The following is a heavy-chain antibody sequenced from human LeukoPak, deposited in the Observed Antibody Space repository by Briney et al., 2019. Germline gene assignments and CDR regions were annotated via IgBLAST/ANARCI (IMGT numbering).Heavy chain of an antibody. CDR1: GFTFSSYW. D-gene: IGHD3-22*01. J-gene: IGHJ5*02. Sequence: PGGSLRLSCAASGFTFSSYWMHWVRQAPGKGLVWVSRIVTDGSNTRYADSVKGRFTISRDNAKNTLYLQTTSLRAEDTAVYYCARDTSGYSGSWGQGTLVTVSS. V-gene: IGHV3-74*01. CDR2: IVTDGSNT. CDR3: ARDTSGYSGS.